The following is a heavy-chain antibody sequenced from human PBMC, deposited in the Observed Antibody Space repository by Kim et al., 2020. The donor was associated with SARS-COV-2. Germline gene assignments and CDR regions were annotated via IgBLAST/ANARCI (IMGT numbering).Heavy chain of an antibody. CDR3: ARDLAVGSGHYGMDV. CDR1: GGTFSSYA. Sequence: SVKVSCKASGGTFSSYAISWVRQAPGQGLEWMGRIIPILGIANYAQKFQGRVTITADKSTSTAYMELSSLRSEDTAVYYCARDLAVGSGHYGMDVWGQGTTVTVSS. D-gene: IGHD3-10*01. CDR2: IIPILGIA. J-gene: IGHJ6*02. V-gene: IGHV1-69*04.